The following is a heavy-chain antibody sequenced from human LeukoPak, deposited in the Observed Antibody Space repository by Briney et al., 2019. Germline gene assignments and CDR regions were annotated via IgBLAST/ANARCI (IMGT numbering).Heavy chain of an antibody. CDR3: ARHYYDSSGYYDYWYFDL. J-gene: IGHJ2*01. CDR1: GGSISSYY. V-gene: IGHV4-59*01. D-gene: IGHD3-22*01. CDR2: IYYSGST. Sequence: SETLSLTCTVSGGSISSYYWSWIRQPPGKGLEWIGYIYYSGSTNYNPSLKSRVTISVDTSKNQFSLKLSSVTAADTAVYYCARHYYDSSGYYDYWYFDLWGRGTLVTVSS.